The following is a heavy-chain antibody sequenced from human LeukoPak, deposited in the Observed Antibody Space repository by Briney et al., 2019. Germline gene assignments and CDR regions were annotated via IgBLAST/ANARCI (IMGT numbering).Heavy chain of an antibody. CDR3: AKEMVRGVRYFDL. D-gene: IGHD3-10*01. J-gene: IGHJ2*01. CDR2: ISGSGGST. Sequence: AGGSLRLSCPASGFTFNSYAMSWVRQAPGKGLEWVSAISGSGGSTYYADSVKGRFTISRDNSKNTLYLQMNSLRAEDTAVYYCAKEMVRGVRYFDLWGRGTLVTVSS. CDR1: GFTFNSYA. V-gene: IGHV3-23*01.